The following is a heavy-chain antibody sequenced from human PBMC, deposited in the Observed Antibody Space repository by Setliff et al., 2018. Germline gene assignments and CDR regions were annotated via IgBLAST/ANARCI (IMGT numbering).Heavy chain of an antibody. Sequence: LRLSCAASGFTFSTYSMHWVRQAPGKGLEWVSSISPSSTWIYYADSVKGRFTISRDNAENSLYLQMNSLRAEDTAVYYCARSETCHSTHCSPYDYWGQGTPVTVSS. D-gene: IGHD2-2*01. J-gene: IGHJ4*02. CDR1: GFTFSTYS. V-gene: IGHV3-21*01. CDR3: ARSETCHSTHCSPYDY. CDR2: ISPSSTWI.